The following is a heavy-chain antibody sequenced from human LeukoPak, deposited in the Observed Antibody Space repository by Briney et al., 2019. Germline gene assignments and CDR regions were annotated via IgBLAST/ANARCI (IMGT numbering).Heavy chain of an antibody. J-gene: IGHJ4*02. CDR1: GFSFNSDW. D-gene: IGHD3-16*01. CDR2: IKHDESEK. V-gene: IGHV3-7*01. Sequence: GGSLRLSCAASGFSFNSDWMDWVRQAPGKGLEWVANIKHDESEKNYLDSVKGRFTISRDNTQNSLYLQMNGLGVEDTAVYYCTRRLDDWGQGTLVTVSS. CDR3: TRRLDD.